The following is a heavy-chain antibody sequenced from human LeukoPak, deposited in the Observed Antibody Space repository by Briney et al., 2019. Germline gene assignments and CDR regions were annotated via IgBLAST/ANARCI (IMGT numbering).Heavy chain of an antibody. D-gene: IGHD4-23*01. CDR1: GASTTSYY. CDR2: IYSDGTT. Sequence: SETLSLTCSVSGASTTSYYWNWIRQAPGKGLEWIGYIYSDGTTSYSPSLRSRVTISIDTSRNQFSLKLSSVTAADTAVYYCARGVLIKGNDYWGQGTLVTVSS. J-gene: IGHJ4*02. CDR3: ARGVLIKGNDY. V-gene: IGHV4-59*12.